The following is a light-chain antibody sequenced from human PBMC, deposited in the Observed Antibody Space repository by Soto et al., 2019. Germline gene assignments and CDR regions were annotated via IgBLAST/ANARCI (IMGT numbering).Light chain of an antibody. Sequence: QSVLTQPPSVSAAPGQKVTISCSGSSSNIGNNHVSWYQQFPGTAPKLLIYDNNNRPSEIPDRFSGSKSGTSTTLDITGLQTGDEADYYCGAWDTSLSLVVFGEGTKLTVL. CDR1: SSNIGNNH. CDR2: DNN. J-gene: IGLJ2*01. V-gene: IGLV1-51*01. CDR3: GAWDTSLSLVV.